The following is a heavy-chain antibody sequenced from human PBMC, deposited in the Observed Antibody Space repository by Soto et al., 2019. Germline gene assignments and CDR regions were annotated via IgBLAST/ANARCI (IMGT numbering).Heavy chain of an antibody. CDR3: ARPYGDYVEGLSYYFDY. V-gene: IGHV3-30-3*01. Sequence: GGSLRLSCAASGFTFSSYAMHWVRQAPGKGLEWVAVISYDGSNKYYADSVKGRFTISRDNSKNTLYLQMNSLRAEDTAVYYCARPYGDYVEGLSYYFDYWGQGTLVTVSS. CDR1: GFTFSSYA. J-gene: IGHJ4*02. D-gene: IGHD4-17*01. CDR2: ISYDGSNK.